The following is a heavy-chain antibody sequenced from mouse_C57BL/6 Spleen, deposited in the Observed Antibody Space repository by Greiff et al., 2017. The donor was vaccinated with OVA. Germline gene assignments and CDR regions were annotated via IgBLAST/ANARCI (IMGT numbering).Heavy chain of an antibody. J-gene: IGHJ3*01. V-gene: IGHV14-4*01. D-gene: IGHD1-1*01. Sequence: EVQLQQSGAELVRPGASVKLSCTASGFNIKDDYMHWVKQRPEQGLEGIGWIDPENGDTEYASKFQGKATITADTASNTAYLQLSSLTSEDTAVYYCTTDYYGSSVAYWGQGTLVTVSA. CDR1: GFNIKDDY. CDR2: IDPENGDT. CDR3: TTDYYGSSVAY.